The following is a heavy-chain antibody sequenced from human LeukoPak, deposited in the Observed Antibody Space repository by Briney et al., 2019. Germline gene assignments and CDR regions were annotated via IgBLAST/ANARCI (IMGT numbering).Heavy chain of an antibody. CDR1: GGSIRNYY. Sequence: SETLSLTCTVPGGSIRNYYWSWIRQPAGKGLEWIGRIYSSGTTNYNPSLKSRVTMSVDTSKNQFSLKLSSVTAADTAVYFCASGSSGYDPWGQGTLVTVSS. CDR3: ASGSSGYDP. D-gene: IGHD5-12*01. CDR2: IYSSGTT. V-gene: IGHV4-4*07. J-gene: IGHJ5*02.